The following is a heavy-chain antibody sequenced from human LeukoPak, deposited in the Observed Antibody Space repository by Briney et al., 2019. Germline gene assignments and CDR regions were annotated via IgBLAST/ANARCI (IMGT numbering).Heavy chain of an antibody. CDR3: AREFSGYSYAFDI. CDR1: CYTFTSYG. V-gene: IGHV1-18*01. Sequence: GASVKVSCKASCYTFTSYGSSWVRQAPGQRLEWMGWISAYNGNTNYAQKLQGRVTMTTDTSTSTAYMELRSLRSDDTAVYYCAREFSGYSYAFDIWGQGTMVTVSS. CDR2: ISAYNGNT. D-gene: IGHD5-18*01. J-gene: IGHJ3*02.